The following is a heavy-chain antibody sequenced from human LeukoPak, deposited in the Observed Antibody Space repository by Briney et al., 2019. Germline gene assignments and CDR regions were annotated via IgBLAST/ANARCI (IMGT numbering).Heavy chain of an antibody. CDR3: ARLGYCSGGSCYFDRTYIIDY. V-gene: IGHV4-38-2*02. CDR2: IYHSGST. CDR1: GYSISSGYY. D-gene: IGHD2-15*01. Sequence: SSETLSLTCTVSGYSISSGYYWGWIRQPPGKGLEWIGSIYHSGSTYYNPSLKSRVTISVDTSKNQFSLKLSSVTAADTAVYYCARLGYCSGGSCYFDRTYIIDYWGQGTLVTVSS. J-gene: IGHJ4*02.